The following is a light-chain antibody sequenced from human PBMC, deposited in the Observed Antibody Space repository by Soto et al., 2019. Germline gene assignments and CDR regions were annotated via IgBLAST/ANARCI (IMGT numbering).Light chain of an antibody. V-gene: IGKV3-20*01. Sequence: IVLTQSPGTLSLSPGERATLSCTASQNINSIYLAWYQQKGGQAPRLLIHGASSRATGIPDRFSGSGSGTDFTLTSSRLEPEDFAVYFCQQYGNSPITFGQGTRLE. CDR3: QQYGNSPIT. CDR2: GAS. CDR1: QNINSIY. J-gene: IGKJ5*01.